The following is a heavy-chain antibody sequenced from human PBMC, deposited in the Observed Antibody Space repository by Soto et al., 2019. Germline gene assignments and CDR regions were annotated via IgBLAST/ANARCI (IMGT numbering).Heavy chain of an antibody. Sequence: ASVKVSCKASGYTFVCYGISCVRQAPGQGLEWMGWISPYNGNTNYVQKFQGRVTMTTDTPTSTVYMELRSLRSDDTAVYYCSRDAQKWLVAAFDIWGQGTMVTVSS. D-gene: IGHD6-19*01. CDR3: SRDAQKWLVAAFDI. J-gene: IGHJ3*02. CDR1: GYTFVCYG. CDR2: ISPYNGNT. V-gene: IGHV1-18*01.